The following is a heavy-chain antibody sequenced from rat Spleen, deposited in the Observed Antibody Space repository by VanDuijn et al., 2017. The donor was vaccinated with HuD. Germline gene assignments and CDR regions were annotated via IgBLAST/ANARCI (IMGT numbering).Heavy chain of an antibody. Sequence: VQLVESDGGLVQPGRSLKLSCAASGFTFSDYNMAWVRQAPKKGLEWVATINYYGRSTFYRDSVKGRFTISRDNAESTLYLQMDSLRSEDTAIYYCARPTTGIPFNYWGQGVMVTVSS. D-gene: IGHD1-9*01. CDR2: INYYGRST. CDR1: GFTFSDYN. CDR3: ARPTTGIPFNY. J-gene: IGHJ2*01. V-gene: IGHV5S10*01.